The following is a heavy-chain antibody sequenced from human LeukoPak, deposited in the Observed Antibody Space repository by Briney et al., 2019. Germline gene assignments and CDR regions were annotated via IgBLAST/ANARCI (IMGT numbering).Heavy chain of an antibody. J-gene: IGHJ4*02. CDR1: GFTFGDYA. CDR2: IRSKAYGGTT. Sequence: GGSLRLSCTASGFTFGDYAMSWVRQAPGKGLEWVGFIRSKAYGGTTEYAASVKGRFTISRDDSKSIAYLQMNSLKTEDTAVYYCTRDQEWELLGFGFDYWGQGTLVTVSS. D-gene: IGHD1-26*01. CDR3: TRDQEWELLGFGFDY. V-gene: IGHV3-49*04.